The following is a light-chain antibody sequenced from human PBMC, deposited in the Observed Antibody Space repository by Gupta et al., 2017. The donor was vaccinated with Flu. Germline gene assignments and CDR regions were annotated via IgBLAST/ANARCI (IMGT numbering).Light chain of an antibody. Sequence: DYQMTQSPSTLSASVGDRVTITCRASQNIKTWLAWFQRKPGEAPQLLIYRASTLETGVPSRFSGSGSGTEFTLTISSLQPDDFATYYCQQYYGPWTFGQGTKVEIK. CDR2: RAS. CDR1: QNIKTW. J-gene: IGKJ1*01. CDR3: QQYYGPWT. V-gene: IGKV1-5*03.